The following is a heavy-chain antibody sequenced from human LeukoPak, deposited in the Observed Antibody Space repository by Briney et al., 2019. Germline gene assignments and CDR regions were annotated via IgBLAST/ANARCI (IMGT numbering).Heavy chain of an antibody. J-gene: IGHJ4*02. Sequence: TGGSLRLSCAASGFTFSNAWMSWVRQAPGKGLEWVGRIKSKSDGGTTDYAAPVRGRITISRDDSKNTLYLQMNSLKTEDTAVYYCTPSEVYRDSGGYHYFDYWGQGTLVTVSS. CDR1: GFTFSNAW. CDR2: IKSKSDGGTT. V-gene: IGHV3-15*01. CDR3: TPSEVYRDSGGYHYFDY. D-gene: IGHD3-22*01.